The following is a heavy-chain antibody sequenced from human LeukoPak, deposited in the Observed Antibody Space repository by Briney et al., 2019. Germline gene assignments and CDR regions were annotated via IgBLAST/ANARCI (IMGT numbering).Heavy chain of an antibody. CDR2: IFHSGST. V-gene: IGHV4-38-2*02. CDR3: ARVANYYGSGSYFEGTFDY. CDR1: RFSISSGYY. J-gene: IGHJ4*02. D-gene: IGHD3-10*01. Sequence: KPSETLSLTCTVSRFSISSGYYWGWIRPPPGKGLEWIGSIFHSGSTYYNPSLKSRVTISVDTSKNEFSLKLTSVTAADTAVYYCARVANYYGSGSYFEGTFDYWGQGSLVTVSS.